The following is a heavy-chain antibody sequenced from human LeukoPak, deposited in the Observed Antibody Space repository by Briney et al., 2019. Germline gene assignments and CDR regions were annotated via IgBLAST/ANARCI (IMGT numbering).Heavy chain of an antibody. J-gene: IGHJ4*02. D-gene: IGHD6-13*01. CDR2: ISSGSSYT. CDR1: GFTFSDYY. V-gene: IGHV3-11*06. Sequence: PGGSLRLSCAASGFTFSDYYMSWIRQAPGKGLEWVSYISSGSSYTNYADSVKGRFTISRDNAKNSLYLQMNSLRAEDTAVYYCARDPLGGSSSRTDYWGQGTLVTVSS. CDR3: ARDPLGGSSSRTDY.